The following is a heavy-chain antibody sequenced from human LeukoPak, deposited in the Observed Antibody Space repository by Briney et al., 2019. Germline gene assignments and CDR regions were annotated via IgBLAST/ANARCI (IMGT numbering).Heavy chain of an antibody. CDR2: IYPGDSDT. CDR1: GSICSSYW. V-gene: IGHV5-51*01. D-gene: IGHD4-11*01. J-gene: IGHJ3*02. Sequence: GASLQISCQCSGSICSSYWIGGGRQVPGKGVEGMGTIYPGDSDTCYCPSLQGHVTISSHNSINSAYLQWSSLKASDTAMYYCARRTIFTKGTSYTTVYAFDMWGQGTMVTVSS. CDR3: ARRTIFTKGTSYTTVYAFDM.